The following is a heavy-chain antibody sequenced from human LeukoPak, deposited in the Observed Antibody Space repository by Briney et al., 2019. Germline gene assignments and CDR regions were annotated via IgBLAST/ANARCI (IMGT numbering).Heavy chain of an antibody. D-gene: IGHD2-15*01. CDR1: GGSFSGYF. V-gene: IGHV4-34*12. CDR2: IIHSGST. CDR3: ARASCGGGTCYDSRGWFDP. J-gene: IGHJ5*02. Sequence: SEPVSLTCAVCGGSFSGYFWSWIRQPPGKGLEWIGEIIHSGSTNYNPSLKSRVTISVDTSRKQFSLKLRSVTAADTAVYYCARASCGGGTCYDSRGWFDPWGQGTLVTVSS.